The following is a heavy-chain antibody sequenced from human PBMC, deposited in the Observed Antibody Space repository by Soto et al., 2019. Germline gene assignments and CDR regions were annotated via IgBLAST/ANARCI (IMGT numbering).Heavy chain of an antibody. V-gene: IGHV1-46*01. Sequence: ASVTVSCNASGYSFFSYYIHWVRQALGQGLEWMGRFLVSGGNTDYAQRFRGRVSMTRDTSTTNTVSLELTSLTSDDTAVYYCARGGATIFGVIDSWGQGTRVTVSS. CDR2: FLVSGGNT. CDR3: ARGGATIFGVIDS. J-gene: IGHJ4*02. CDR1: GYSFFSYY. D-gene: IGHD3-3*02.